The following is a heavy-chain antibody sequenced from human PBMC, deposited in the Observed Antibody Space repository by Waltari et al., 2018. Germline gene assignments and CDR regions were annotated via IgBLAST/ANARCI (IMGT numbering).Heavy chain of an antibody. V-gene: IGHV1-69*08. CDR3: AKDWDSSAKGLFDY. D-gene: IGHD6-25*01. J-gene: IGHJ4*02. CDR2: IIPIFGTA. CDR1: GGTFSSYA. Sequence: QVQLVQSGAEVTKPGSSVKVSCKASGGTFSSYAISWVRPAPGQGLEWMGRIIPIFGTANYAQKFQGRVTITADKSTSTAYMELSSLRSENTAVYYCAKDWDSSAKGLFDYWGQGTLVTVSS.